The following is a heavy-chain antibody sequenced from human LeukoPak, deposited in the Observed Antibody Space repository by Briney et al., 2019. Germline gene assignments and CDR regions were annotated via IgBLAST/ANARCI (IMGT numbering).Heavy chain of an antibody. CDR1: GYTFTGYY. J-gene: IGHJ4*02. D-gene: IGHD3-10*01. CDR3: ARGTYYYGSGSQLQIDY. V-gene: IGHV1-2*02. CDR2: INPNSGGT. Sequence: VASVKVSCKASGYTFTGYYMHWVRQAPGQGLEWMGWINPNSGGTNYAQKFQGRVTMTRDTSISTAYMELSRLRSDDTAVYYCARGTYYYGSGSQLQIDYWGQGTLVTVSS.